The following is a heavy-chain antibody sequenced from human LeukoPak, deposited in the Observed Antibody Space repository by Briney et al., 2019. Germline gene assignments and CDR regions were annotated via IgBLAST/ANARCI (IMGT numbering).Heavy chain of an antibody. CDR1: GGSISSYY. V-gene: IGHV3-21*01. J-gene: IGHJ4*02. CDR2: FGTRSTSI. Sequence: ETLSLTCTVSGGSISSYYWSWIRQAPGKGLEWVSSFGTRSTSIYHAGSVKGRFAISRDNAKNLLYLQMNSLRAEDTALYYCAREVSEGFDFWGQGTLVTVSS. CDR3: AREVSEGFDF. D-gene: IGHD3-22*01.